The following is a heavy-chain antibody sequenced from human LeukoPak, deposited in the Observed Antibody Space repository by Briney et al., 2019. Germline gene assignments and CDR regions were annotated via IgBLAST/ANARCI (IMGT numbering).Heavy chain of an antibody. CDR1: GGSISSYY. V-gene: IGHV4-4*07. J-gene: IGHJ5*02. D-gene: IGHD5-18*01. CDR3: AREDTAMVRDNWFDP. Sequence: PSETLSLTCTVSGGSISSYYWSWIRQPAGKGLEWIGRIYTSGSTNYNPSLKSRVTMSVDTSKNQFSLTLSSVTAADTAVYYCAREDTAMVRDNWFDPWGQGTLVTVSS. CDR2: IYTSGST.